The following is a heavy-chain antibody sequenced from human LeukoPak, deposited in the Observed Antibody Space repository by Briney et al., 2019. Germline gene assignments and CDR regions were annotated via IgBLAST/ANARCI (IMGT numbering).Heavy chain of an antibody. J-gene: IGHJ4*02. CDR2: INHSGST. CDR3: ASDYCSSASCYHNY. Sequence: PSETLSLTCAVYGGSFSGYYWSWIRQPPGKGLEWIGEINHSGSTNYNPSLKRRVTISVDTSKNQFSLKLSSVTAADTAVYYCASDYCSSASCYHNYWGQGTLVTVSS. CDR1: GGSFSGYY. V-gene: IGHV4-34*01. D-gene: IGHD2-2*01.